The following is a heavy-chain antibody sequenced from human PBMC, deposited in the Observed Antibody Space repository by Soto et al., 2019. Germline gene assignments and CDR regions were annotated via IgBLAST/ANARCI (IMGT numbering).Heavy chain of an antibody. Sequence: GGSLRLSCAASGFTLKDFAMSWVRLAPGRGLEWVSGISGSGVSTYYAASVKGRFTISRDNSKITVYLQMNSLRDEDTAIYYCERDRTFNYYYGMDVWGQGTTVTVSS. CDR1: GFTLKDFA. CDR2: ISGSGVST. V-gene: IGHV3-23*01. J-gene: IGHJ6*02. CDR3: ERDRTFNYYYGMDV.